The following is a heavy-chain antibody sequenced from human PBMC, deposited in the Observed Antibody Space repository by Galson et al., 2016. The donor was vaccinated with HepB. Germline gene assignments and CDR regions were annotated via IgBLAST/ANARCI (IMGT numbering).Heavy chain of an antibody. Sequence: SVKVSCKASGYTFNTYNMHWVQQAPGQGLEWMGIIKPSGGNTIYARKFQDRITMTRDTSTSTVYMELISLRSEDTAVYYCARELDHSFYFDYWGQGTLLTVSS. CDR2: IKPSGGNT. J-gene: IGHJ4*02. CDR3: ARELDHSFYFDY. V-gene: IGHV1-46*02. D-gene: IGHD1-14*01. CDR1: GYTFNTYN.